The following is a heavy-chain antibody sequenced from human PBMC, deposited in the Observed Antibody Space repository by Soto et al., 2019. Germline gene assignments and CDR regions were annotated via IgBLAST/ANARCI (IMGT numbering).Heavy chain of an antibody. V-gene: IGHV3-48*01. Sequence: ESGGGLVQPGGSLRLSCAASGFTFSSYSMNWVRQAPGKGLEWVSYISSSSSTIYYADSVKGRFTISRDNAKNSLYLQMNSLRAEDTAVYYCSREDVVVVAATLDSAFDIWGQGTMVTVSS. CDR3: SREDVVVVAATLDSAFDI. CDR1: GFTFSSYS. J-gene: IGHJ3*02. CDR2: ISSSSSTI. D-gene: IGHD2-15*01.